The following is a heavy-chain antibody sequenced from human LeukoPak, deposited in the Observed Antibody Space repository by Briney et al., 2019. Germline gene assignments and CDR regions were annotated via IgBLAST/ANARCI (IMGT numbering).Heavy chain of an antibody. CDR3: ARDLVGIAAAGTDNWFDP. D-gene: IGHD6-13*01. Sequence: ASVKVSCKASGYTFTSYYMHWVRQAPGQGLEWMGIINPSGGSTSYAQKFQGRVTMTRDMSTSTVYMELSSLRSEDTAVYYCARDLVGIAAAGTDNWFDPWGQGTLVTVSS. V-gene: IGHV1-46*01. CDR1: GYTFTSYY. J-gene: IGHJ5*02. CDR2: INPSGGST.